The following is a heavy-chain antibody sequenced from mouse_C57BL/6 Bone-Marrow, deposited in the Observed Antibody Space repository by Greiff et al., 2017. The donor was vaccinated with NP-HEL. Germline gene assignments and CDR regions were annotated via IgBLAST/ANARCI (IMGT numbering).Heavy chain of an antibody. CDR2: IDPENGDT. D-gene: IGHD1-1*01. CDR1: GFNIKDDY. CDR3: TTWEVVDYFDY. J-gene: IGHJ2*01. Sequence: EVQLQQSGAELVRPGASVKLSCTASGFNIKDDYMHWVKQRPEQGLEWIGWIDPENGDTEYASKFQGKATITADTSSNTAYLQLSSLTSEDTAVYYCTTWEVVDYFDYWGQGTTLTVSS. V-gene: IGHV14-4*01.